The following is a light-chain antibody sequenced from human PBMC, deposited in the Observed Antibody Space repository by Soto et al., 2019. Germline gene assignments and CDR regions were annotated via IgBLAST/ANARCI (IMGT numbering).Light chain of an antibody. Sequence: DIQMTQSPSTLSASVGDRVTITCRASQSISVWLAWYQKKAGKAPNLMIYKASRLESGVPSRFSGSGSETECTLTISGLQPGDSATYYCQQYNSYSPTLGQGTKVDIK. V-gene: IGKV1-5*03. CDR2: KAS. CDR3: QQYNSYSPT. CDR1: QSISVW. J-gene: IGKJ1*01.